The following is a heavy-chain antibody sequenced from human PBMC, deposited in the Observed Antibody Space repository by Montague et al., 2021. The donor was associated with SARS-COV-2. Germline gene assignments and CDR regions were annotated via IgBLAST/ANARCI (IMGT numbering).Heavy chain of an antibody. D-gene: IGHD3-10*01. CDR3: ARDFPTGRYYFDF. Sequence: TLSLTCTVSGAPINIGNYYWNWIRQPAGKGLEWIGRIYTSGRTDYNPSLKSRLTISFNTSKNEFSLRLNSLTAADTAVYYCARDFPTGRYYFDFWGRGTLVIVSS. J-gene: IGHJ4*02. CDR1: GAPINIGNYY. V-gene: IGHV4-61*02. CDR2: IYTSGRT.